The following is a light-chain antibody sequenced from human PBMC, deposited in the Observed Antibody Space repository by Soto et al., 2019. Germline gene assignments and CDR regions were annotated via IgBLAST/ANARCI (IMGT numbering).Light chain of an antibody. Sequence: DIQMTQSPSSVSASVGDRVTITCRASQYISSWLAWYQQKPGKARQLLIYAASSLQSGVTSRFSGSGSATDFTLTLSSLQPEDFATYYCLRSNSFPHTFGQGTKLDIK. CDR3: LRSNSFPHT. J-gene: IGKJ2*01. V-gene: IGKV1-12*01. CDR2: AAS. CDR1: QYISSW.